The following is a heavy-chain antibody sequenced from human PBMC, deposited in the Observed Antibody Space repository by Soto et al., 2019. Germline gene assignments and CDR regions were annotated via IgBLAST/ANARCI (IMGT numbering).Heavy chain of an antibody. CDR2: LIPIFGTA. Sequence: QVQLVQSGAEVKKPGSSVKASCKASGGTFSSYAISWVRQAPGQGLEWMGGLIPIFGTANYAQQFQGRVTITADESTSTAYMELSSLRSDDTAVYYCARVESAKWLSKYGMDVWGQGTTVTVSS. D-gene: IGHD3-22*01. CDR3: ARVESAKWLSKYGMDV. J-gene: IGHJ6*02. V-gene: IGHV1-69*01. CDR1: GGTFSSYA.